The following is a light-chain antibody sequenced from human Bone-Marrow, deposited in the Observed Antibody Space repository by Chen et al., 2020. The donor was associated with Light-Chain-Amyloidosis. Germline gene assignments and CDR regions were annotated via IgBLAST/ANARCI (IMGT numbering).Light chain of an antibody. CDR1: DLPTKY. J-gene: IGLJ2*01. V-gene: IGLV3-25*03. CDR2: RDT. Sequence: SYELTQPPSVSVSPGQTARITCSGDDLPTKYAYWYQQKPGQAPVLVIHRDTERPSGISERFSGSSSGTTATLTIGGVQAEDEADYHCQSADSSGTDEVIFGGGTKRTVL. CDR3: QSADSSGTDEVI.